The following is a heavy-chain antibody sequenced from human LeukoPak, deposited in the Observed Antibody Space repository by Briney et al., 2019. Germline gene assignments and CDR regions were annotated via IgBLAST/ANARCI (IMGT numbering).Heavy chain of an antibody. Sequence: GGSLRLSCAASGFTVSSNYMSWVRQAPGKGLEWVSVIYSGGSTYYADSVKGRSTISRDNSKNTLYLQMNSLRAEDTAVYYCAFGDYVGPPWFDPWGQGTLVTVSS. J-gene: IGHJ5*02. D-gene: IGHD4-17*01. CDR1: GFTVSSNY. V-gene: IGHV3-66*01. CDR2: IYSGGST. CDR3: AFGDYVGPPWFDP.